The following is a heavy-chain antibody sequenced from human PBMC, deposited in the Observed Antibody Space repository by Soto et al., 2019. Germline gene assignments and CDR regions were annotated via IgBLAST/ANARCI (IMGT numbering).Heavy chain of an antibody. V-gene: IGHV4-59*01. Sequence: SETLSLTCTVSGGSISSYYLSWIRQPPGKGLEWIGYIYYSGSTNYNPSLKSRVTISVDTSKNQFSLKLSSVTAADTAVYYCARWRYVYSFDYWGQGTLVTVS. CDR3: ARWRYVYSFDY. CDR1: GGSISSYY. CDR2: IYYSGST. J-gene: IGHJ4*02. D-gene: IGHD5-18*01.